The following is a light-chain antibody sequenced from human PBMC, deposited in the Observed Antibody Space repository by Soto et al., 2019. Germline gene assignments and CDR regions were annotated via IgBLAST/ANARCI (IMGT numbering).Light chain of an antibody. CDR1: QSVTTY. J-gene: IGKJ5*01. CDR2: DAS. CDR3: QQRSNWPPSIT. V-gene: IGKV3-11*01. Sequence: EIVLTQSPATLSFSPGERANISCRAIQSVTTYLAWYQQKPGRAPRLLIYDASDRATGIPARFSGSGSGTDFTLTISSLEPEDFAVYYCQQRSNWPPSITFGQGTRLEIK.